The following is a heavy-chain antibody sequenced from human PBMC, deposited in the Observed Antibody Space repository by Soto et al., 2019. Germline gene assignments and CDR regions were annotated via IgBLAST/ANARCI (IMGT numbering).Heavy chain of an antibody. CDR2: ITRYSDYV. V-gene: IGHV3-21*01. J-gene: IGHJ4*02. CDR1: GFTFSAFT. D-gene: IGHD2-2*02. Sequence: WGSLRLSCTASGFTFSAFTLVWVRQGRQKGLEWGASITRYSDYVYYAESVEGRFTISRDNAKNTLFLHMDDLRAEDTAMYFCARASCSSTACYIPDYFDYWGQGTMVTVSS. CDR3: ARASCSSTACYIPDYFDY.